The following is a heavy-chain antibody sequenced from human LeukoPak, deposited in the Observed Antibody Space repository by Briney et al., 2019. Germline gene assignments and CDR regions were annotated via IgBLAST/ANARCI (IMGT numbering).Heavy chain of an antibody. CDR2: INAGNGNA. Sequence: ASVKVSCKASGYTFTSYAMHWVRQAPGQRLEWMGWINAGNGNAKYSQKFQGRVTITRDTSASTAYMELSSLRSEDTAVYYCARSLRFLEWSSFDYWGQGTLVTVSS. J-gene: IGHJ4*02. CDR3: ARSLRFLEWSSFDY. CDR1: GYTFTSYA. D-gene: IGHD3-3*01. V-gene: IGHV1-3*01.